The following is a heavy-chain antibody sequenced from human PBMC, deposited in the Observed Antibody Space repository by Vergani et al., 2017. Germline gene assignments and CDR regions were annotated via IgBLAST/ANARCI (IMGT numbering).Heavy chain of an antibody. J-gene: IGHJ5*02. Sequence: QVQLVQSGAEVKKPGASVKVSCKASGYTFTSYGISWVRQAPGQGLEWMGWISAYNGNTNYAQKLQGRVTMTTDTSTSTAYMELRSLRSDDTAVYYCAKNVRWYETPQDNWFDPWGQGTLVTVSS. CDR2: ISAYNGNT. D-gene: IGHD4-23*01. CDR3: AKNVRWYETPQDNWFDP. CDR1: GYTFTSYG. V-gene: IGHV1-18*04.